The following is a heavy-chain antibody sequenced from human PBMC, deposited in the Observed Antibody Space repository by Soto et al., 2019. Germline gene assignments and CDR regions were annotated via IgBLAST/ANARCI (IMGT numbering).Heavy chain of an antibody. CDR2: ISAYNGKT. D-gene: IGHD6-13*01. CDR3: ARSIAAAVDFDY. V-gene: IGHV1-18*01. CDR1: GYTFSSYG. J-gene: IGHJ4*02. Sequence: QVPLVQSGAEVKKPGASVKVSCKASGYTFSSYGISWVRQAPGEGLEWMGWISAYNGKTNYAQKFQGRVTMTTDTSTSTAYMELRSLRSDDTAVYYCARSIAAAVDFDYWGQGTLVTVSS.